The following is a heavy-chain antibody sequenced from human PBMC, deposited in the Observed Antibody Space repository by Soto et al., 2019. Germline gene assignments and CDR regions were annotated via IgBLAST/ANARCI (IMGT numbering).Heavy chain of an antibody. CDR1: GGSISGDGHY. D-gene: IGHD6-13*01. Sequence: QVQLQESGPGQVEHSQTLCLTCTVSGGSISGDGHYWSWIRQHPGKGLEWIGYIYYSGTTYYNPSLKSRLTISVDTSKTQFSLKLSSVTAADTAVYYCARAWTATAGWANWFDLWGQGTLVTVSS. CDR3: ARAWTATAGWANWFDL. V-gene: IGHV4-31*03. J-gene: IGHJ5*02. CDR2: IYYSGTT.